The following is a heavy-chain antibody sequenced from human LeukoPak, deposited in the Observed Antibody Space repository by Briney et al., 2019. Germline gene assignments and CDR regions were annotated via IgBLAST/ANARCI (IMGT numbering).Heavy chain of an antibody. CDR2: IGGSSSSL. CDR1: GFTFSIYS. Sequence: PGGSLRLSCVASGFTFSIYSMNWVRQAPGKGLEWVSSIGGSSSSLYYAESVKGRFTISRDNARNSLYLQMNSLRAEDTAVYYCAKEAGQDFGALDAFDVWGQGTMVTVSS. D-gene: IGHD4-17*01. CDR3: AKEAGQDFGALDAFDV. V-gene: IGHV3-21*01. J-gene: IGHJ3*01.